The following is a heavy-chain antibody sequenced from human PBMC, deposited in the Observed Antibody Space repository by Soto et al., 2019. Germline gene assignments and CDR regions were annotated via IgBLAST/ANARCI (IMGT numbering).Heavy chain of an antibody. CDR1: GFTFSSYA. V-gene: IGHV3-23*01. CDR2: ISGSGGST. Sequence: EVQLLESGGGLVQPGGSLRLSCAASGFTFSSYAMSWVRQAPGKGLEWVSAISGSGGSTYYADSVKGRFTISRDNSKNTLYLQMKSLRAEDTAGYYWAKDRTRVRGVIMTRHYYGMGVWGQGTTVTVSS. CDR3: AKDRTRVRGVIMTRHYYGMGV. D-gene: IGHD3-10*01. J-gene: IGHJ6*02.